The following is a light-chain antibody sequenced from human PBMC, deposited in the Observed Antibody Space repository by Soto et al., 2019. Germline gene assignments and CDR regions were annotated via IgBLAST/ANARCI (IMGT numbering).Light chain of an antibody. V-gene: IGKV1-39*01. Sequence: DIQMTQSPSSLSASVGDRVTITCRASQSISSYLNWYQQKPGKAPKLLIYAASSLQSGVPSRFSGSGSGTDFTLTISRLEPEDFAVYYCHQYDSYSEAFGQGTKVDIK. CDR3: HQYDSYSEA. CDR2: AAS. J-gene: IGKJ1*01. CDR1: QSISSY.